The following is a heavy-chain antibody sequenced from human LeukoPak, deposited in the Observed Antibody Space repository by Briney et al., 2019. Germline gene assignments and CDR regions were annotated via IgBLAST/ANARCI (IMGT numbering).Heavy chain of an antibody. D-gene: IGHD6-13*01. Sequence: ASVKVSCKASGYTFTSYAMHWVRQAPGQRLEWMGWINAGNGNTKYSQKFQGRVTITRDTSASTAYMELSSLRSEDTAVYYCARGLSGYSSSPSGDYWGQGTLVTVSS. J-gene: IGHJ4*02. V-gene: IGHV1-3*01. CDR1: GYTFTSYA. CDR3: ARGLSGYSSSPSGDY. CDR2: INAGNGNT.